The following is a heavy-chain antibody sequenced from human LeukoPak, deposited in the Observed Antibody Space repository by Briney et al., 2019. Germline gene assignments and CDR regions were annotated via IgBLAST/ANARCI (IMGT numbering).Heavy chain of an antibody. CDR2: ISSSSSYI. Sequence: SGGSLRLSCATSGFTFSSYSMNWVRQAPGKGLEWVSPISSSSSYIYYADSVKGRFTISRDNAKNSLYLQMNSLRAEDTAVYYCARVIDHYGSGAYYFDYWGQGTLVTVSS. CDR1: GFTFSSYS. D-gene: IGHD3-10*01. J-gene: IGHJ4*02. V-gene: IGHV3-21*01. CDR3: ARVIDHYGSGAYYFDY.